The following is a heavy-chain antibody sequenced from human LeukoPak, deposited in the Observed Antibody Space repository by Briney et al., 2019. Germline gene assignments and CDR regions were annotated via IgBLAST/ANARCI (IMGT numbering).Heavy chain of an antibody. Sequence: GGSLRLSCAASGFTFNTYAMSWVRQAPGKGLEWVSDVSASGGDTYYADSVKGRFTISRDNAKNSLYLQMNSLRAEDTAVYYCARDSYYDSRGFDYWGQGTLVTVSS. CDR3: ARDSYYDSRGFDY. J-gene: IGHJ4*02. V-gene: IGHV3-23*01. D-gene: IGHD3-22*01. CDR1: GFTFNTYA. CDR2: VSASGGDT.